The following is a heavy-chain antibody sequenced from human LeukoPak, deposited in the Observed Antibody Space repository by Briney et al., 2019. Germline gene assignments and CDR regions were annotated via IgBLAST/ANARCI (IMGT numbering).Heavy chain of an antibody. Sequence: GGSLRLSCAASGFIFSNYEMNWVRQAPGKGLEWVSYINPSGSTIYYADSVKGRFTMSRDNAKNSLYLQMNSLRAEDTAVYYCAKGGAYCGGDCYFRFDYWGQGTLVTVSS. V-gene: IGHV3-48*03. CDR3: AKGGAYCGGDCYFRFDY. D-gene: IGHD2-21*02. J-gene: IGHJ4*02. CDR2: INPSGSTI. CDR1: GFIFSNYE.